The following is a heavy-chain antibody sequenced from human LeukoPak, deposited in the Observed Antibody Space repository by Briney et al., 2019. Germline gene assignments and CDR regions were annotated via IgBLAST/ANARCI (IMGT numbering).Heavy chain of an antibody. V-gene: IGHV1-24*01. CDR1: GYTLTELS. CDR2: LDPEDGET. D-gene: IGHD6-13*01. CDR3: ATGIAAAGPHRAFDI. J-gene: IGHJ3*02. Sequence: ASVKVSCKVSGYTLTELSMHWVRQAPGKGLEWMGGLDPEDGETIYAQKFQGRVTMTEDTSTDTAYMELSSLRSEDTAVYYCATGIAAAGPHRAFDIWGQGTMVTVSS.